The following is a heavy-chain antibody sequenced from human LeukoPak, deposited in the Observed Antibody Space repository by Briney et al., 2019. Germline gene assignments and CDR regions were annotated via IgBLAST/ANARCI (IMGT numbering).Heavy chain of an antibody. CDR2: ISGSGGST. V-gene: IGHV3-23*01. D-gene: IGHD1-26*01. J-gene: IGHJ3*02. CDR1: GFTFSSYA. Sequence: GGSLRLSCAASGFTFSSYAMSWVRQAPGKGLEWVSAISGSGGSTYYADSVKGRFTISRDNSKNSLYLQMNSLRAEDTAVYYCARDQGYSGAFDIWGQGTMVTVSS. CDR3: ARDQGYSGAFDI.